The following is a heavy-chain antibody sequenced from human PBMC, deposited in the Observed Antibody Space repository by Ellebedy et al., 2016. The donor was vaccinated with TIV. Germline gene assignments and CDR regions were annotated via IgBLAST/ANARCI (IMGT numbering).Heavy chain of an antibody. V-gene: IGHV3-7*01. J-gene: IGHJ4*02. CDR3: TRDGSGTMNY. Sequence: PGGSLRLSCAVSGFTFSSFWMSWVRQAPGRGLEWVANVKEDGNEKHYIDSVKGRFTISRDNTKNSLYLQMNSLRVDDTAVYYCTRDGSGTMNYWGQGTLVTVAA. CDR2: VKEDGNEK. D-gene: IGHD1-1*01. CDR1: GFTFSSFW.